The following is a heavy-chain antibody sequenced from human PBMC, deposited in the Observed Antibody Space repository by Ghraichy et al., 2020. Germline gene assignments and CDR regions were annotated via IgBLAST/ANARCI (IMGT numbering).Heavy chain of an antibody. Sequence: SVKLSCKASGGTFSSYTISWVRQAPGQGLEWMGRIIPILGIANYAQKFQGRVTITADKSTSTAYMELSSLRSEDTAVYYCARDHGGARGGYWFDPWGQGTLVTVSS. CDR3: ARDHGGARGGYWFDP. J-gene: IGHJ5*02. D-gene: IGHD1-26*01. CDR2: IIPILGIA. CDR1: GGTFSSYT. V-gene: IGHV1-69*04.